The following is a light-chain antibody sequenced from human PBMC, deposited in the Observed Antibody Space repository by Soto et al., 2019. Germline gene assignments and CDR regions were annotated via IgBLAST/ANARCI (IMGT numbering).Light chain of an antibody. J-gene: IGKJ3*01. CDR1: QSVSSSY. CDR3: QLYGSSTGFT. CDR2: GGF. V-gene: IGKV3-20*01. Sequence: EIVLTQSPGTLSLSPGERATLSCRASQSVSSSYLAWYQQKPGQAPRLLIYGGFSRATGIPDRFSGSGSGTDFTLTISRLEPEDFAVYYCQLYGSSTGFTFGPGTKVDIK.